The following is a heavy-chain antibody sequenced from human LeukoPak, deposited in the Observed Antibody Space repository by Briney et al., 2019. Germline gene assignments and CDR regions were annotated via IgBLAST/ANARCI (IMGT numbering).Heavy chain of an antibody. CDR2: ISSSSSYI. CDR3: ARDLREAIFGVVIPGPFDY. Sequence: GGSLRLSCAASGFTFSSYSMNWVRQAPGKGLEWVSSISSSSSYIYYADSVKGRFTISRDNAKNSLYLQMNSLRAEDTAVYYCARDLREAIFGVVIPGPFDYWGQGTLVTVSS. CDR1: GFTFSSYS. J-gene: IGHJ4*02. D-gene: IGHD3-3*01. V-gene: IGHV3-21*01.